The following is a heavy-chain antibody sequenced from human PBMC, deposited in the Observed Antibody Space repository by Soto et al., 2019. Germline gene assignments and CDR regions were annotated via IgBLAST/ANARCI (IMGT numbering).Heavy chain of an antibody. CDR3: ARVDLGDSSGYFSMHAFDI. Sequence: GGSLRLSCAASGFTFSSYAMHWVRQAPGKGLEWVAVISYDGSNKYYADSVKGRFTISRDNSKNTLYLQMNSLRAEDTAVYYCARVDLGDSSGYFSMHAFDIWGQGTMVTVSS. V-gene: IGHV3-30-3*01. J-gene: IGHJ3*02. D-gene: IGHD3-22*01. CDR1: GFTFSSYA. CDR2: ISYDGSNK.